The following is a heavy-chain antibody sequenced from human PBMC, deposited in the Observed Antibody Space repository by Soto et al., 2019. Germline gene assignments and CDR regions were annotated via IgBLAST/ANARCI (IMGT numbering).Heavy chain of an antibody. Sequence: QVQLVESGGGVVQPGRSLRLSCAASGFTFSSYGMHWVRQAPGKGLEWVAVISYDGSNKYYADSVKGRFTISRDNSKNTLYLQMSSLRAEDTAVYYCAKAGWEASSGWFDDAFDIWGQGTMVTVSS. CDR3: AKAGWEASSGWFDDAFDI. CDR2: ISYDGSNK. J-gene: IGHJ3*02. V-gene: IGHV3-30*18. D-gene: IGHD6-19*01. CDR1: GFTFSSYG.